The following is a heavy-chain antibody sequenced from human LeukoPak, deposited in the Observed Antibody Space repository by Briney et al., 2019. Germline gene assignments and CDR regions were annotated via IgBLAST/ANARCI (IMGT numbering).Heavy chain of an antibody. J-gene: IGHJ3*02. CDR3: ARDRFSSSWYSPLPSETHDDAFDI. Sequence: GASVKVSCKASGYTFTSYGISWVRQAPGQGLEWMGWISAYNGNTNYAQKLQGRVTMTTDTSTSTAYMELRSLRSDDTAVYYCARDRFSSSWYSPLPSETHDDAFDIWGQGTMVTVSS. D-gene: IGHD6-13*01. CDR1: GYTFTSYG. CDR2: ISAYNGNT. V-gene: IGHV1-18*01.